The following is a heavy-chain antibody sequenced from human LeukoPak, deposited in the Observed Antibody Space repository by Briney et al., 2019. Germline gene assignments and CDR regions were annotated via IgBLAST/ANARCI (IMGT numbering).Heavy chain of an antibody. Sequence: GGSLRLSCAASGFTFSSYDMNWVRQAPGKGLEWVSYISSSGSTIYYADSVKGRFTISRDNAKNSLYLQMNSLRAEDTAVYYCARDQYGSGDGYYMDVWGKGTTVTISS. J-gene: IGHJ6*03. V-gene: IGHV3-48*03. CDR3: ARDQYGSGDGYYMDV. CDR1: GFTFSSYD. D-gene: IGHD3-10*01. CDR2: ISSSGSTI.